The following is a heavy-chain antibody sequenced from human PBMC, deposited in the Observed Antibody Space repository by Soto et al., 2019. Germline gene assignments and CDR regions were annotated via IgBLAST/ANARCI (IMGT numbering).Heavy chain of an antibody. Sequence: GGSLRLSCAASGFTFSSYAMHWVRQAPGKGLEWVAVISYDGSNKYYADSVKGRFTISRDNSKNTLYLQMNSLRAEDTAVYYCARDYPLGGSSGQKNSGAFDIWGQGTMVTVSS. V-gene: IGHV3-30-3*01. J-gene: IGHJ3*02. D-gene: IGHD3-22*01. CDR2: ISYDGSNK. CDR3: ARDYPLGGSSGQKNSGAFDI. CDR1: GFTFSSYA.